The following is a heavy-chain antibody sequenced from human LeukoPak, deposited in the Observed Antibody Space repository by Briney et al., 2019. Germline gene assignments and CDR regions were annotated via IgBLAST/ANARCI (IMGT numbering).Heavy chain of an antibody. Sequence: GGSLRLSCAASGFTFSSYWMSWVRQAPGKGLEWVAKINQDGSDKYYVDSVKGRFTISRDNAKNSLYLQMNSLRAEDTAVYYCARASRIAARRPHYYYYYMDVWGKGTTVTVSS. CDR1: GFTFSSYW. CDR2: INQDGSDK. V-gene: IGHV3-7*03. D-gene: IGHD6-6*01. CDR3: ARASRIAARRPHYYYYYMDV. J-gene: IGHJ6*03.